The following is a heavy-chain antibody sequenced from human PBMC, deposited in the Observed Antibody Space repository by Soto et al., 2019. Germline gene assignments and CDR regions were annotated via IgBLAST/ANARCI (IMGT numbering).Heavy chain of an antibody. CDR3: AKSQTMGGSGYEYFDY. V-gene: IGHV3-23*01. CDR1: GFTFSSYA. CDR2: ISGSGGST. J-gene: IGHJ4*02. D-gene: IGHD5-12*01. Sequence: PGGSLRLSCAASGFTFSSYAMSWVRQAPGKGLEWVSAISGSGGSTYYADSVKGRFTISRDNSKNTLYLQMNSLRAEDTAVYYCAKSQTMGGSGYEYFDYWGQGTLVTVSS.